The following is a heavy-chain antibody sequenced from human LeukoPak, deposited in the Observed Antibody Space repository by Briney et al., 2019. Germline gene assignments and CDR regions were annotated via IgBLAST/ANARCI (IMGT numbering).Heavy chain of an antibody. Sequence: GGSLRLSCAASGFTFSSYGMSWVRRAPGKGLEWVSGISGSGGSTYYADSVRGRFTIPRDNSKNTVYLQMNSLRAEDTAVYYCAKLKRITMVWGQDAFDIWGQGTMVTVSS. V-gene: IGHV3-23*01. CDR3: AKLKRITMVWGQDAFDI. CDR1: GFTFSSYG. D-gene: IGHD3-10*01. J-gene: IGHJ3*02. CDR2: ISGSGGST.